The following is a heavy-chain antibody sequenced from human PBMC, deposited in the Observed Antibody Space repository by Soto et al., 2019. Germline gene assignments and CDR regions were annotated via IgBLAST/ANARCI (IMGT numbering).Heavy chain of an antibody. V-gene: IGHV3-21*01. D-gene: IGHD5-12*01. J-gene: IGHJ4*02. Sequence: GGSLRLSCAASGFTFSSYSMNWVRQAPGKGLEWVSSISSSSSYIYYADSVKGRFTISRDNAKNSLHLQMNSLRAEDTAVYYCARDRRGGYDIGYFDYWGQGTLVTVSS. CDR2: ISSSSSYI. CDR1: GFTFSSYS. CDR3: ARDRRGGYDIGYFDY.